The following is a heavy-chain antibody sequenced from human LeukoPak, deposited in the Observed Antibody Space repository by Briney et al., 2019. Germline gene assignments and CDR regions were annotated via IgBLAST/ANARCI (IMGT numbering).Heavy chain of an antibody. D-gene: IGHD4-23*01. CDR2: TNYRSKWYN. CDR1: GASVTSSSAA. J-gene: IGHJ4*02. CDR3: AREDYGGNSGTYFDY. Sequence: SQTLSLTCAISGASVTSSSAAWNWIRQSPSRGLEWLGRTNYRSKWYNDYAISVRRRITFNPDTSKNQFFLQLSSVTPEDTAVYYCAREDYGGNSGTYFDYWGQGTLVTVSS. V-gene: IGHV6-1*01.